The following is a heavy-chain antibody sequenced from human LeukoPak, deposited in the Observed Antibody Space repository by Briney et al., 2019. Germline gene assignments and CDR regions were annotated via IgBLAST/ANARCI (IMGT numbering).Heavy chain of an antibody. Sequence: TGGSLRLSCAASGFTFSNYAMSWVRQAPGKGLEWVSAISGTGSTTYYAESVKGRFTISRDNSKNTLYLQMNSLRAEDTAVYYCAPEGRYNYVPYDMDVWGQGTTVTASS. CDR3: APEGRYNYVPYDMDV. D-gene: IGHD5-18*01. CDR1: GFTFSNYA. J-gene: IGHJ6*02. V-gene: IGHV3-23*01. CDR2: ISGTGSTT.